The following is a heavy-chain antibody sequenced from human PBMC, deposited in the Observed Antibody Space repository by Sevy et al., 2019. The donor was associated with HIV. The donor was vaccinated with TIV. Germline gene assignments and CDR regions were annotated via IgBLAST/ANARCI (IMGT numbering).Heavy chain of an antibody. D-gene: IGHD1-26*01. J-gene: IGHJ5*02. V-gene: IGHV1-18*01. CDR2: ISAYNGNT. CDR3: ARAVYWGPLVELPSHNWFDP. CDR1: GYTFTSYG. Sequence: ASVKVSCKASGYTFTSYGISWVRQAPGQGLEWMGWISAYNGNTNYAQKLQGRVTMTTDTSTSTAYMELRSLRSDDTAGYYCARAVYWGPLVELPSHNWFDPWGQGTLVTVSS.